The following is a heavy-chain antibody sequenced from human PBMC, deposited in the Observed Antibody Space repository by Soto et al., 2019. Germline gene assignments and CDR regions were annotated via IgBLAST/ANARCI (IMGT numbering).Heavy chain of an antibody. J-gene: IGHJ4*02. CDR2: ISGSGGSP. V-gene: IGHV3-23*01. D-gene: IGHD3-10*01. CDR1: GFTFSNYA. Sequence: PQGSLRLSCAASGFTFSNYAKSWVRQAPGKGLEWVSIISGSGGSPYYADSVKGRFTISRDNSKNTLYLQMNSLRAEDTAVYYCSKLLWFGELLSYFDYRGQGTLVTVSS. CDR3: SKLLWFGELLSYFDY.